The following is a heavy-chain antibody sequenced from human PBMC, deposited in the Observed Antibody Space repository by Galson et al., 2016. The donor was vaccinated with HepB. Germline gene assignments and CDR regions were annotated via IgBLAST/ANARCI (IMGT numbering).Heavy chain of an antibody. CDR3: AKDRTPVTGFVGH. J-gene: IGHJ4*02. CDR2: ISYDGSNK. Sequence: SLRLSCAASGFIFSNYGMHWVRQAPGKGLEWVAVISYDGSNKFYADSVKGRFTISRDISKNTVYLQMNSLRPEDTAVYYCAKDRTPVTGFVGHWGQGTQVTVSS. CDR1: GFIFSNYG. D-gene: IGHD4-17*01. V-gene: IGHV3-30*18.